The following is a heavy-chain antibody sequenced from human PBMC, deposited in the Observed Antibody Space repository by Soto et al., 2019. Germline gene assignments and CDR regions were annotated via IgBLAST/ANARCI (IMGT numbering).Heavy chain of an antibody. CDR3: ARSPRSSPYFAF. CDR2: IYPGDHET. V-gene: IGHV5-51*01. CDR1: GYTFSNFW. D-gene: IGHD6-13*01. Sequence: RGESLKISCQCSGYTFSNFWIGWVRQLPGQGLEWMGIIYPGDHETRYSPSFLGKVTISAETSINTAYLQWSSLEASDSAFYFCARSPRSSPYFAFWGQGALVTVSS. J-gene: IGHJ4*02.